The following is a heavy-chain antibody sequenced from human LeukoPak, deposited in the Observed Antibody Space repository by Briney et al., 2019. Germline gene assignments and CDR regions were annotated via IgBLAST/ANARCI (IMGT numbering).Heavy chain of an antibody. D-gene: IGHD3-22*01. J-gene: IGHJ4*02. CDR3: ARGDYYDSSGPDY. CDR1: GVSISSYY. Sequence: PSETLSLTCTVSGVSISSYYWSWIRQHPGKGLEWIGNIYYSGSTYYNPSLKSRVTISVDTSKNQFSLKLSSVTAADTAVYYCARGDYYDSSGPDYWGQETLVTVSS. V-gene: IGHV4-59*06. CDR2: IYYSGST.